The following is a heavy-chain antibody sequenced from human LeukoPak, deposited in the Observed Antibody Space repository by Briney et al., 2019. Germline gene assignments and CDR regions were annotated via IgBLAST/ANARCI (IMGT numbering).Heavy chain of an antibody. V-gene: IGHV3-48*04. D-gene: IGHD5-24*01. CDR1: GITFSIYS. Sequence: GGSLRLSCAVSGITFSIYSMNSVRQAPRKGLEWVSYISSSSSTIYYTDSLKGRFTISRDNTTNSLYLQMKSLGAEHTAVYDCSRDGYNVRWGKGTLVTVSS. CDR2: ISSSSSTI. CDR3: SRDGYNVR. J-gene: IGHJ4*02.